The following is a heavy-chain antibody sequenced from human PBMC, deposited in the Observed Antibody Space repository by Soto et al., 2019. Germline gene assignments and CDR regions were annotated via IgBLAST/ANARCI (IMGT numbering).Heavy chain of an antibody. CDR2: IYSDGTT. CDR1: GFTVISNY. J-gene: IGHJ4*02. Sequence: GGSLRLSCAASGFTVISNYMSWVRQAPGMGLEWVSIIYSDGTTYYADSVKGRFTISRDNSDNTLYLQMNSLRVEDTAMYYCARAPTITTNFDSWGQGTLVTVSS. CDR3: ARAPTITTNFDS. D-gene: IGHD4-4*01. V-gene: IGHV3-66*01.